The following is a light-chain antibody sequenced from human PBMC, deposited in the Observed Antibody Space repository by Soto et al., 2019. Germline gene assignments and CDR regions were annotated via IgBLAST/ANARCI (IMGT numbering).Light chain of an antibody. Sequence: QSALTQPASVSGSPGQSITISGTGTSSDIGGYDYISWYQQHPGKVPKLIIYDVTDRPSGVSNRFSGSKSGNTASLTISGLEAEDEADYYCSSYTSSSTGVVFGGGTKLTVL. V-gene: IGLV2-14*01. CDR3: SSYTSSSTGVV. CDR1: SSDIGGYDY. J-gene: IGLJ2*01. CDR2: DVT.